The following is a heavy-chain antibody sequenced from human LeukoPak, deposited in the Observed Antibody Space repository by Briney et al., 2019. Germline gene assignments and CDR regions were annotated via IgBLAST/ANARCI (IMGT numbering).Heavy chain of an antibody. CDR3: ARRAESGYDRFDH. CDR1: GGSISSYY. CDR2: IYYSGNI. Sequence: SETLSLTCSVSGGSISSYYWSWIRQPPGKGLDWIGYIYYSGNINYKSPLKSRVTISGDTSKNQFSLKLSSVTAADTAVYYCARRAESGYDRFDHWGQGTLVTVSS. D-gene: IGHD5-12*01. V-gene: IGHV4-59*08. J-gene: IGHJ4*02.